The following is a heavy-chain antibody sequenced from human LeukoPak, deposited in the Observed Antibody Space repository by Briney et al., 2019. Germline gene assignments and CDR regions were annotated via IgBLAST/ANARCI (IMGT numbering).Heavy chain of an antibody. CDR1: GFTFSSYE. D-gene: IGHD5-24*01. V-gene: IGHV3-48*03. J-gene: IGHJ4*02. CDR2: ISSSGSTI. Sequence: PGGSLRLSCAASGFTFSSYEMNWVRQAPGKGLEWVSYISSSGSTIYYADSVKGRFTISRDNAKNSLYLQMNSLRAEDTAVYYCAKDPVKGGYNFGFDYWGQGTLVTVSS. CDR3: AKDPVKGGYNFGFDY.